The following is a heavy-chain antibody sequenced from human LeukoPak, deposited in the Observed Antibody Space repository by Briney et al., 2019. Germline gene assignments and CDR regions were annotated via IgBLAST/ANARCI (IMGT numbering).Heavy chain of an antibody. CDR1: GGSISNSRYY. CDR2: IYYTGST. J-gene: IGHJ4*02. CDR3: ARTNTIFGTGEDDC. V-gene: IGHV4-39*01. D-gene: IGHD3-3*01. Sequence: PSENLSLTCTVAGGSISNSRYYWGWIRQPPGRGLEWIGTIYYTGSTYYNPSLKSRVTTSVDTSNNQLSLKLTSVSAEDTAVYYCARTNTIFGTGEDDCWGQGTLVTVSS.